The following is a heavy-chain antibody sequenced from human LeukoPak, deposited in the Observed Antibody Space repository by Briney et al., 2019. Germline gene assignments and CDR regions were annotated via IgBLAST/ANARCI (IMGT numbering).Heavy chain of an antibody. CDR3: ATSSHGAAAGTERPRYYYYYGMDV. CDR1: GYTFTGYY. CDR2: INPNSGGT. J-gene: IGHJ6*02. Sequence: ASVKVSCKASGYTFTGYYMHWVRQAPGQGLEWMGWINPNSGGTNYAQKFQGRVTMTRDTSISTAYMELSRLRSDDTAVYYCATSSHGAAAGTERPRYYYYYGMDVWGQGTTVTVSS. D-gene: IGHD6-13*01. V-gene: IGHV1-2*02.